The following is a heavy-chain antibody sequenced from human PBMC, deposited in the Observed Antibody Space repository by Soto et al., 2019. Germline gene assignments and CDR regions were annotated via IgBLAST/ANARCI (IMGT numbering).Heavy chain of an antibody. Sequence: SETLSLTCAVYGGSFSGYYWSWIRQPPGKGLERIGEINHSGSTNYNPSLKSRVTISVDTSKNQFSLKLSSVTAADTAVYYCARTRTMVRGTNWFDPWGQGTLVTVSS. CDR1: GGSFSGYY. CDR2: INHSGST. J-gene: IGHJ5*02. V-gene: IGHV4-34*01. D-gene: IGHD3-10*01. CDR3: ARTRTMVRGTNWFDP.